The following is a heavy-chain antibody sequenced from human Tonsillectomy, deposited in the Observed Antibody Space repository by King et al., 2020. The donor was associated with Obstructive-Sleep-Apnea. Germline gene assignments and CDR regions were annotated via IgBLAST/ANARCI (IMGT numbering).Heavy chain of an antibody. D-gene: IGHD1-26*01. J-gene: IGHJ3*02. Sequence: VQLQESGPGLVKPSETLSLTCTVSGASITNYYWSWIRQPPGKGLEWIGYLSYRWSLNYNPSLKSRFHISVETSKNQFSLRLTSVTAADTAVYYCAKLRWELPGRDAFDIWGQGTMVTVSS. CDR2: LSYRWSL. CDR3: AKLRWELPGRDAFDI. CDR1: GASITNYY. V-gene: IGHV4-59*03.